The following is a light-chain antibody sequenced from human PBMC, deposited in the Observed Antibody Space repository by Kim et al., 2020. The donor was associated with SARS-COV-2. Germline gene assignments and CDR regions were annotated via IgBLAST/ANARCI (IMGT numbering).Light chain of an antibody. J-gene: IGKJ4*01. CDR1: QSVTGR. V-gene: IGKV3-11*01. CDR2: DTS. Sequence: LSPGERATRPGRASQSVTGRVSWYQQRPGQAPRLLIYDTSNRATGIPARFSGSGSGTDFTLTISSLEPEHFAVYYCQQRRSWPLTFGGGTKVDIK. CDR3: QQRRSWPLT.